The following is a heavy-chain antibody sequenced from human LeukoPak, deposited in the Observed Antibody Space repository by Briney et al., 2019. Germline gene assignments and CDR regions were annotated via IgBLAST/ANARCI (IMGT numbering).Heavy chain of an antibody. CDR1: GGSFSGYY. J-gene: IGHJ4*02. V-gene: IGHV4-34*01. CDR3: ARREWFGNTLDY. D-gene: IGHD3-10*01. Sequence: KPSETLSLTCAVYGGSFSGYYWSWIRQPPGKGLEWIGEINHSGSTNYNPSLKSRVTISVDTSKNQFSLKLSSVTAADTAVYYCARREWFGNTLDYWGQGTLVTVSS. CDR2: INHSGST.